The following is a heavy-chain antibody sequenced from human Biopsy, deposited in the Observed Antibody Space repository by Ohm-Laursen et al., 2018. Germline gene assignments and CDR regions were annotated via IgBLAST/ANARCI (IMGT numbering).Heavy chain of an antibody. V-gene: IGHV3-11*01. J-gene: IGHJ2*01. CDR2: ISSTSKTI. CDR3: ARVKLWYPYCYFDH. CDR1: GFTFSDHS. D-gene: IGHD3-16*01. Sequence: SLRLSCTASGFTFSDHSLSWIRQAPGKGLEWIADISSTSKTISYADSVEGRFTISRDNARESIYLQMSTLRAEDTAVYYCARVKLWYPYCYFDHWGRGTLVTGSS.